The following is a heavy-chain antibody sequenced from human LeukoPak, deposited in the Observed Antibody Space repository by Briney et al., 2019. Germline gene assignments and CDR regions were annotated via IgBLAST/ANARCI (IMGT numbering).Heavy chain of an antibody. CDR2: INSDGSEK. J-gene: IGHJ4*02. CDR1: GSPFTSHW. D-gene: IGHD6-19*01. CDR3: ASGGGWVFFN. V-gene: IGHV3-7*01. Sequence: GGSLRLSCAASGSPFTSHWLSWFRQSPGRGLEWVAHINSDGSEKNYVDSVKGRFTISRDNARNSQFLQMNSLRAEDTAVYYCASGGGWVFFNWGQGTLVTVSS.